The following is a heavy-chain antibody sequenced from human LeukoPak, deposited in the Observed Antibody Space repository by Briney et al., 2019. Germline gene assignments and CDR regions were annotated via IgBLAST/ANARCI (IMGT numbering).Heavy chain of an antibody. CDR1: GFTFSNYA. J-gene: IGHJ6*03. D-gene: IGHD1-1*01. V-gene: IGHV3-23*01. Sequence: PGGTLRLSCAASGFTFSNYAMSWVRQVPGKGLEWVSTIIGSGGSAYYADSVNGRFTISRDNSKNTVYLQMNSPGAEDTAVYYCARDQRGYLYYMDVWGKGTTVTISS. CDR3: ARDQRGYLYYMDV. CDR2: IIGSGGSA.